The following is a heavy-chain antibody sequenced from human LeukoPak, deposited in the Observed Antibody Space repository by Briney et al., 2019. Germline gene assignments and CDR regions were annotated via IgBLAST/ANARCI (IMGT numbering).Heavy chain of an antibody. J-gene: IGHJ4*02. Sequence: SSETLSLTCTVSGGSISSGGYYWSWIRQPPGKGLEWIGYIYYSGSTNYNPSLKSRVTISVDTSKTQFSLKLSSVTAADTAVYYCARSIGEYSSSWYQGFDYWGQGTLVTVSS. V-gene: IGHV4-61*08. CDR3: ARSIGEYSSSWYQGFDY. CDR1: GGSISSGGYY. D-gene: IGHD6-13*01. CDR2: IYYSGST.